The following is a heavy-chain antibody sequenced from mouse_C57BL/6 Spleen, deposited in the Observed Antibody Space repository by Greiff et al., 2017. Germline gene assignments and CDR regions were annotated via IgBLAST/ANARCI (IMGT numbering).Heavy chain of an antibody. CDR2: IDPSDSYT. CDR1: GYTFTSYW. CDR3: ARRDCYLESYAMDY. J-gene: IGHJ4*01. Sequence: VQLQQPGAELVKPGASVKLSCKASGYTFTSYWMQWVKQRPGQGLEWIGEIDPSDSYTNYNQKFKGKATLTVDTSSSTAYMQLSSLTSEDTAVYYCARRDCYLESYAMDYWGQGTSVTVSS. D-gene: IGHD2-3*01. V-gene: IGHV1-50*01.